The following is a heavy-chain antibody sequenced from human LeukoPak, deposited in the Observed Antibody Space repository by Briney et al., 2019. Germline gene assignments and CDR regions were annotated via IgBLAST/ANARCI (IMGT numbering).Heavy chain of an antibody. CDR1: GFTFSSYA. CDR3: AREGGRYCSSTSCAVSGDDAFDI. Sequence: GGSLRLSCAASGFTFSSYAMHWVRQAPGKGLEWVAVISYDGSNKYYADSVKGRFTISRDNSKNTLYLQVNSLRAEDTAVYYCAREGGRYCSSTSCAVSGDDAFDIWGQGTMVTVSS. D-gene: IGHD2-2*01. V-gene: IGHV3-30-3*01. J-gene: IGHJ3*02. CDR2: ISYDGSNK.